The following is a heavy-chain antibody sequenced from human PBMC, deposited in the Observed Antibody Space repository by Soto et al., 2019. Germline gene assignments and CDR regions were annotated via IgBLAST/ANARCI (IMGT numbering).Heavy chain of an antibody. D-gene: IGHD4-17*01. CDR2: ISYEGSNK. CDR1: GFTFSSYA. CDR3: ASALGTVTTDY. V-gene: IGHV3-30-3*01. J-gene: IGHJ4*02. Sequence: QVQLVESGGGVVQPGRSLRLSCAASGFTFSSYAMHWVRQAPGKGREWVAVISYEGSNKYYADSVKGRFTISIDNSKNTLYLQMNSLRAEDTAVYYCASALGTVTTDYWGQGTLVTVSS.